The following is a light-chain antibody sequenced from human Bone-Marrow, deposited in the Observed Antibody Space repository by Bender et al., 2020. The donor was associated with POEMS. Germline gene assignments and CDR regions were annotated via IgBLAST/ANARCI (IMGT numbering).Light chain of an antibody. CDR2: DDS. V-gene: IGLV3-21*02. CDR1: DIGRKS. J-gene: IGLJ2*01. CDR3: QAWDSSTAVV. Sequence: SYVLTQPPSVSVAPGQTARITCGGDDIGRKSVHWYQQKPGQAPVLVVHDDSDRPSGIPERFSGSNSGNTATLTISRVEAGDGADYYCQAWDSSTAVVFGGGTKLTVL.